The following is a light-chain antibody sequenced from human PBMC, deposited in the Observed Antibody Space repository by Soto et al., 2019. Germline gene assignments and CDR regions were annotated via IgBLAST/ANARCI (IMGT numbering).Light chain of an antibody. CDR2: DVS. J-gene: IGLJ2*01. CDR1: GSDVGGYNY. Sequence: QSALTQPASVSGSPGQSITISCTGTGSDVGGYNYVSWYQPHPGKAPKVMIYDVSNRPSGVSTRFSGSTSGNTASLTISGLQAEDESDYYCSSYTSASSPLVFGGGTKLTVL. V-gene: IGLV2-14*01. CDR3: SSYTSASSPLV.